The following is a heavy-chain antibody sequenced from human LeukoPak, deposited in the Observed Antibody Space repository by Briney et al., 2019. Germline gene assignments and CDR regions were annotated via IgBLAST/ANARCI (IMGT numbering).Heavy chain of an antibody. Sequence: PSETLSLTCSVSDDSIRRGFYWGWIRQPPGKGLEWIGNIYYSGFPYYNPSLKSRVTISLDMSKTEFSLKLTSVTAADTAVYYCARHGDYYGSGPDYWGQGTLVTVSS. V-gene: IGHV4-39*01. CDR1: DDSIRRGFY. D-gene: IGHD3-10*01. CDR2: IYYSGFP. CDR3: ARHGDYYGSGPDY. J-gene: IGHJ4*02.